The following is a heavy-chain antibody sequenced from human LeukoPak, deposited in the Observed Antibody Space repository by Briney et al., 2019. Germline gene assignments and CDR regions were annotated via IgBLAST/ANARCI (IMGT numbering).Heavy chain of an antibody. CDR3: ARELVSLGTGYFDL. CDR1: GFPFGTYG. D-gene: IGHD7-27*01. CDR2: ITGSSWT. Sequence: AGGSLRLSCEASGFPFGTYGMTWVRQAPGKGLEWVSGITGSSWTYYADSVRGRFTISRDNSKNTLHLQMNNLTADDTAIYYCARELVSLGTGYFDLWGRGTLVTVSS. J-gene: IGHJ2*01. V-gene: IGHV3-23*01.